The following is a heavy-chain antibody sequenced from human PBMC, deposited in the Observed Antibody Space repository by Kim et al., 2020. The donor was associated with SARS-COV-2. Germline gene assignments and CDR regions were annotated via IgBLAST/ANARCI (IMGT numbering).Heavy chain of an antibody. D-gene: IGHD7-27*01. J-gene: IGHJ4*02. CDR3: ARDVGWGAIDY. V-gene: IGHV3-7*04. Sequence: VDPVKGRLPISRDNTKNSLYLQLISLRAEDTAVYYCARDVGWGAIDYWGQGTLVTVSS.